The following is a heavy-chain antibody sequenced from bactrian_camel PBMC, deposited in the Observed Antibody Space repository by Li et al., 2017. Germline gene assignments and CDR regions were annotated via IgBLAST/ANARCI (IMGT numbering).Heavy chain of an antibody. J-gene: IGHJ6*01. Sequence: HVQLVESGGGSVQAGGSLRLSCAASGYTYNRNCMAWFRQAPGKKREGVARIATGSGNTYYADSVKGRFTISQDNAKNTVYLQMNSLKPEDTAMYYCAARGPYCYTKLSVRDFTYWGQGTQVTVS. CDR3: AARGPYCYTKLSVRDFTY. D-gene: IGHD2*01. CDR2: IATGSGNT. V-gene: IGHV3S1*01. CDR1: GYTYNRNC.